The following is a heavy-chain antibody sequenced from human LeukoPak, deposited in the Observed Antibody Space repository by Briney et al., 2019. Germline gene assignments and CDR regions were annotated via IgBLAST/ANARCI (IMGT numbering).Heavy chain of an antibody. D-gene: IGHD6-25*01. CDR3: ARHRSSGDDY. J-gene: IGHJ4*02. CDR2: NYYSGST. V-gene: IGHV4-59*08. Sequence: SETLSLTCTVPGGSISGYYWSWIRQPPGKGLEWIGYNYYSGSTTYNPSLKSRVTMSVDTSKNQLSLRVSSLTAADTAVYYCARHRSSGDDYGGQGTLVTVSS. CDR1: GGSISGYY.